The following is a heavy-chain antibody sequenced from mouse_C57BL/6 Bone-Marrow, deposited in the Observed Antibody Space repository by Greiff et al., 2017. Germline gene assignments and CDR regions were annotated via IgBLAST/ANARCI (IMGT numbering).Heavy chain of an antibody. D-gene: IGHD1-1*01. CDR2: IDPNSGGT. Sequence: QVQLQQPGAELVKPGASVKLSCKASGYTFTSYWMHWVKQRPGRGLEWIGRIDPNSGGTKYNEKFKSKATLTVDTPSSTAYMQLSSLTSEDSAVYYCARWRVHYYGSLGYFDVWGTGTTVTVSS. CDR1: GYTFTSYW. V-gene: IGHV1-72*01. J-gene: IGHJ1*03. CDR3: ARWRVHYYGSLGYFDV.